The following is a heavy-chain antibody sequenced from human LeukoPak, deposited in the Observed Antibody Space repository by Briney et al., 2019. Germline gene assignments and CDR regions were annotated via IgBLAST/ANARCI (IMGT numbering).Heavy chain of an antibody. CDR2: IIPIFGTA. CDR3: ARGGFRSSSWYHGLAFDI. CDR1: GGTFSSYA. D-gene: IGHD6-13*01. V-gene: IGHV1-69*05. Sequence: SVKVSCKASGGTFSSYAISWVRQAPGQGLEWMGGIIPIFGTANYAQKFQGRVTITTDESTSTAYMELSSLRSEDTAVYYCARGGFRSSSWYHGLAFDIWGQGTMVTVSS. J-gene: IGHJ3*02.